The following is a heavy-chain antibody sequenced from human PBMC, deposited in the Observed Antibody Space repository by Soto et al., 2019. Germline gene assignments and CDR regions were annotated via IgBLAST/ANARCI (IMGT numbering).Heavy chain of an antibody. CDR2: IYYSGST. Sequence: PSETLSLTCTVSGGSISSYYWSWIRQPPGKGLEWIGYIYYSGSTNYNPSLKSRVTISVDTSKNQFSLKLSSVTAADTAVYYCARRGYYAISAFDIWGQGTMVT. D-gene: IGHD2-8*01. CDR1: GGSISSYY. J-gene: IGHJ3*02. V-gene: IGHV4-59*08. CDR3: ARRGYYAISAFDI.